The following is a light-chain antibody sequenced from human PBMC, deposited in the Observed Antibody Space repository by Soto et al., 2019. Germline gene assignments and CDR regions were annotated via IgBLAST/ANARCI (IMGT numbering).Light chain of an antibody. J-gene: IGKJ5*01. Sequence: EVVLTQSPGTLSLSPGERVTLSCRTSQTVSSSFLAWYQQKPGQAPRFLIYGASSRATGIPDRFSGSGSGTDFTLTISRLEPEDFAVYYCQQYGGTPPITFGQGTRLEIK. CDR2: GAS. CDR3: QQYGGTPPIT. CDR1: QTVSSSF. V-gene: IGKV3-20*01.